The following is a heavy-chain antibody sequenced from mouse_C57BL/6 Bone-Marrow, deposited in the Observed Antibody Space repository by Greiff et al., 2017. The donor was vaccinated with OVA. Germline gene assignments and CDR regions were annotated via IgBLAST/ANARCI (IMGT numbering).Heavy chain of an antibody. V-gene: IGHV14-2*01. CDR2: IDPEDGET. CDR3: ASLQLRLFAY. CDR1: GFNITDYY. Sequence: VQLQQSGAELVKPGASVKLSCTASGFNITDYYMHWVKQRTEQGLEWIGRIDPEDGETKYAPKFQGKAPLTADKSSNPAYLQLSSLTSEDSAVYYGASLQLRLFAYWGQGTLVTVSA. D-gene: IGHD3-2*02. J-gene: IGHJ3*01.